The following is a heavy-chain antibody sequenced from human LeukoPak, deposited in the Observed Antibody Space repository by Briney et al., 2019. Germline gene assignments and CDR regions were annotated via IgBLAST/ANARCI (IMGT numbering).Heavy chain of an antibody. CDR3: AKDAYYYGSGSLYSWFDP. CDR2: ISWNSGSI. Sequence: GGSLRLSCAASGFTFDDYAMHWVRQAPGKGLEWVSGISWNSGSIGYADSVKGRFTISRDNAKNSLYLQMNSLRAEDTALYYCAKDAYYYGSGSLYSWFDPWGQGTLVTVSS. J-gene: IGHJ5*02. V-gene: IGHV3-9*01. D-gene: IGHD3-10*01. CDR1: GFTFDDYA.